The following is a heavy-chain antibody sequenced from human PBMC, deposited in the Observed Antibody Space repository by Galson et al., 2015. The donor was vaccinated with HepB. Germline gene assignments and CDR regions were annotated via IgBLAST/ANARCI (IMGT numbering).Heavy chain of an antibody. V-gene: IGHV1-69*04. CDR1: GGTFSSYA. CDR2: IIPILGIA. D-gene: IGHD5-24*01. J-gene: IGHJ4*02. CDR3: ARSRVATNARGFDY. Sequence: SVKVSCKASGGTFSSYAISWVRQAPGQGLEWMGRIIPILGIANYAQKFQGRVTITADKSTSTAYMELSSLRSEDTAVYYCARSRVATNARGFDYWGQGTLVTVSS.